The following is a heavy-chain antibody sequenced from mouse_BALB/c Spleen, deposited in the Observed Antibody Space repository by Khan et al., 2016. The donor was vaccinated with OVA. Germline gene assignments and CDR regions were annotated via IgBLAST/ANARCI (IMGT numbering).Heavy chain of an antibody. V-gene: IGHV1-77*01. CDR1: GYTFTDYV. Sequence: QVQLQQSGPELVKPGSSMKMSCKASGYTFTDYVLNWVKQRTGQGLEWIGQIFPGSGDTYYNEKFKDQATLTADKSTNTVYMQLGSLTSEDSAVYFCARPRYGSLVYWGQGTTLTVSS. CDR3: ARPRYGSLVY. CDR2: IFPGSGDT. D-gene: IGHD1-1*01. J-gene: IGHJ2*01.